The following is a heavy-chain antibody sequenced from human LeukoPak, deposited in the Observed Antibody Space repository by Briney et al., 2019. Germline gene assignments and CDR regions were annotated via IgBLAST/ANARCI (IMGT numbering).Heavy chain of an antibody. J-gene: IGHJ6*02. CDR1: GFTFSSYE. D-gene: IGHD2-15*01. CDR2: ISSSGSTI. V-gene: IGHV3-48*03. Sequence: GGSLRLSCAASGFTFSSYEMNWVRQAPGKGLEWVSYISSSGSTIYYADSVKGRFTISRDNAKNSLYLQMNSLRAEGTAVYYCASFFRGYSHYYCYGMDVWGQGTTVTVSS. CDR3: ASFFRGYSHYYCYGMDV.